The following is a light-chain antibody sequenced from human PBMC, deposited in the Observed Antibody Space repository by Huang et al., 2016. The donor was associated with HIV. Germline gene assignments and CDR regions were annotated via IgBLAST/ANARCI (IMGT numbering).Light chain of an antibody. CDR3: QQLHSYPIT. CDR1: QDIINS. V-gene: IGKV1-9*01. CDR2: AAS. J-gene: IGKJ5*01. Sequence: IQLTQSPSSLSASVGDRVTITCRASQDIINSLVWYQHSTGQAPKLLIYAASSLQSGVPTRYSGSGSGTEFTLTISNLQPDDFATYYCQQLHSYPITFGQGTRLEIK.